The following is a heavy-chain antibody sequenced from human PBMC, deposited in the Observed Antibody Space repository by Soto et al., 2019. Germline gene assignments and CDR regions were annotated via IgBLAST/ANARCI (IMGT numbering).Heavy chain of an antibody. CDR3: ARDPSYYGMDV. CDR1: GYTFTSYA. V-gene: IGHV1-3*01. CDR2: IHAGNGNT. Sequence: ASVKVSCKSSGYTFTSYAMHWVRQAPGQRHEWMGWIHAGNGNTKYSQKFQGRVTITRDTSANTAYMELSSLRSEDTAVHYCARDPSYYGMDVWGQGTTVNVSS. J-gene: IGHJ6*01.